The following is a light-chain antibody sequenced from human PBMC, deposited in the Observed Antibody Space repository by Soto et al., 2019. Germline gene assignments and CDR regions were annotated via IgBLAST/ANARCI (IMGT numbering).Light chain of an antibody. Sequence: DTQMTQSPSTLSASVGDRVTITCRASQSISNWLAWYQQKPGKAPKILIYKASSLESGVPSRFSGSGSGTEFTLTISSLQPADSETYYCQQYNGYRWTFGQGSKVDIK. CDR2: KAS. V-gene: IGKV1-5*03. CDR1: QSISNW. J-gene: IGKJ1*01. CDR3: QQYNGYRWT.